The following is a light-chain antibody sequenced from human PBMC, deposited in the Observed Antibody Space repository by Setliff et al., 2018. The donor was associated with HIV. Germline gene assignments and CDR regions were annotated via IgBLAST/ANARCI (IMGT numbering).Light chain of an antibody. CDR3: CSYPXSYTLGV. V-gene: IGLV2-11*01. CDR2: DVS. Sequence: QSALAQPRSXSGSPGQSVTISCTGTSSXXGGYNYVSWYQQHPGKAPKLMIYDVSKWPSGVPDRFSCSKSGNXASLXXPGLHAEIXXXXYCCSYPXSYTLGVFGTGTKVTVL. CDR1: SSXXGGYNY. J-gene: IGLJ1*01.